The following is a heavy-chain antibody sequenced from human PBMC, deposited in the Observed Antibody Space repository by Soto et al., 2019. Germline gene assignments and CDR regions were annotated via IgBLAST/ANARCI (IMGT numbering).Heavy chain of an antibody. J-gene: IGHJ6*02. CDR1: GGSISSGGYY. D-gene: IGHD2-21*01. CDR2: IYYSGST. Sequence: QVQLQESGPGLVKPSQTLSLTCTVSGGSISSGGYYWSWIRQHPGKGLEWIGYIYYSGSTYYNPSLKRRVTISVDTSKNQFFLKLRSVTAADTAVYYCAASCVGCGGFNYYGMDVWGQGTTVTVSS. V-gene: IGHV4-31*03. CDR3: AASCVGCGGFNYYGMDV.